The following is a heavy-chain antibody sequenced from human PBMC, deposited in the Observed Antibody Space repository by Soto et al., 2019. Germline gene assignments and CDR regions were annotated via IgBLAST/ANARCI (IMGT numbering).Heavy chain of an antibody. J-gene: IGHJ4*01. Sequence: QLQLQESGPGLVRPSGTVSLTCSVSGVSLSSTSYYWGWIRQPPGKRPEWIGSIYNGITYYNPSLKSRVTISEDTSKNQFSLKPTSVTAADTAVFYCARAERPHDYSKFDYWGRGMLVTVSS. CDR2: IYNGIT. D-gene: IGHD4-4*01. CDR1: GVSLSSTSYY. CDR3: ARAERPHDYSKFDY. V-gene: IGHV4-39*02.